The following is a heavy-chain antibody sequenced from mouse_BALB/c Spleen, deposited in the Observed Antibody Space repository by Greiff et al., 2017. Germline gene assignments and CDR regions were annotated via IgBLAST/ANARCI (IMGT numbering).Heavy chain of an antibody. Sequence: EVHLVESGGGLVQPGGSRKLSCAASGFTFSSFGMHWVRQAPEKGLEWVAYISSGSSTIYYADTVKGRFTISRDNPKNTLFLQMTSLRSEDTAMYYCARGYGPYYYAMDYWGQGTSVTVSS. V-gene: IGHV5-17*02. CDR1: GFTFSSFG. CDR3: ARGYGPYYYAMDY. J-gene: IGHJ4*01. CDR2: ISSGSSTI. D-gene: IGHD2-10*02.